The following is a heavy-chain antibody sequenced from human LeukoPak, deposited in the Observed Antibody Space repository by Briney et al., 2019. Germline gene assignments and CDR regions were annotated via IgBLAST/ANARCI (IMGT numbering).Heavy chain of an antibody. Sequence: ASVKVSCKASGYTFTSYAMNWVRQVPGQGLEWMGWINTNTGNPTYAQGFTGRFVFSLDTSVSTAYLQISSLKAEDTAVYYCARDSGVVAATNWFDPWGQGTLVTVSS. D-gene: IGHD2-15*01. CDR2: INTNTGNP. CDR1: GYTFTSYA. J-gene: IGHJ5*02. V-gene: IGHV7-4-1*02. CDR3: ARDSGVVAATNWFDP.